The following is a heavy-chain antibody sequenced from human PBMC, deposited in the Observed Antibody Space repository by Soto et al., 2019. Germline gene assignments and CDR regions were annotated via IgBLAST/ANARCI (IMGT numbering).Heavy chain of an antibody. CDR1: GFTFNTYL. D-gene: IGHD4-17*01. J-gene: IGHJ3*01. CDR2: ITSGSDSI. CDR3: TRRMTTVTTRGGAFDV. Sequence: EVRLVESGGGLVKPGGSLRLSCAASGFTFNTYLMSWVRQAPGKGLEWVSSITSGSDSIYYADSVKGRFTISRDDAKNSLYLQMDSLRAEDVAVYYCTRRMTTVTTRGGAFDVWGQGTMVSVSS. V-gene: IGHV3-21*01.